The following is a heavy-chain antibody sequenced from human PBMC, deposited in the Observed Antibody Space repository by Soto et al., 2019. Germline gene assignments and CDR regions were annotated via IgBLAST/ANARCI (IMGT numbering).Heavy chain of an antibody. Sequence: SETLSLTCAVSGGSISSGGSSWSWIRQPPGKGLEWIGYIYHSGSTYYNPSLKSRVTILLDRSKNQFSLKLSSVTAADTAVYYCARFDYYDSSGYLDFGPKWGQGTLVTVSS. CDR1: GGSISSGGSS. CDR3: ARFDYYDSSGYLDFGPK. D-gene: IGHD3-22*01. J-gene: IGHJ4*02. V-gene: IGHV4-30-2*01. CDR2: IYHSGST.